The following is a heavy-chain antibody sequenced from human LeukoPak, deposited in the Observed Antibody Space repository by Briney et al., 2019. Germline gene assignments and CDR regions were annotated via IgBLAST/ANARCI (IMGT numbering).Heavy chain of an antibody. D-gene: IGHD2-8*01. J-gene: IGHJ4*02. CDR2: INTYNGDT. V-gene: IGHV1-18*01. CDR1: GYTFASHG. Sequence: ASVKVSCKASGYTFASHGISWVRQAPGQGLEWLGWINTYNGDTNYAQKIQGRVTVTTDKSTNTVYMEMRSLRSDDTAIYYCARDIARGYCTNGICYPHDYWGQGTPVTVSS. CDR3: ARDIARGYCTNGICYPHDY.